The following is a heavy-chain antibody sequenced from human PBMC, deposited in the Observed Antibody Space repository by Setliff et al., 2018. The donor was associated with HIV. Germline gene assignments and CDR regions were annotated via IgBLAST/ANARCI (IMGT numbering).Heavy chain of an antibody. J-gene: IGHJ5*02. CDR2: INAGNGNT. Sequence: ASVKVSCKASGYTLTSYTLHWVRQAPGQRLEWMGWINAGNGNTKFSQKFQGRVTITRDTSASTAYMDLSSLRSEDTAVYYCARGFSVYSSSDPLLNWLDPWGQGTLVTVSS. V-gene: IGHV1-3*01. CDR3: ARGFSVYSSSDPLLNWLDP. D-gene: IGHD6-6*01. CDR1: GYTLTSYT.